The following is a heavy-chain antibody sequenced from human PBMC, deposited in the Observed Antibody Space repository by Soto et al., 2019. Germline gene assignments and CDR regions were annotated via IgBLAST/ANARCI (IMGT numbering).Heavy chain of an antibody. CDR1: GFTFSSYA. CDR3: AREPYCGGYCYSGAGAGWFDP. CDR2: ISYDGSNK. V-gene: IGHV3-30-3*01. D-gene: IGHD2-21*02. J-gene: IGHJ5*02. Sequence: QVQLVESGGGVVQPGRSLRLSCAASGFTFSSYAMHWVRQAPGKGLEWVAVISYDGSNKYYAASVKGRFTISRDNSKNALYVKMNSLRADGMAVYYRAREPYCGGYCYSGAGAGWFDPWGQGTLVTVSS.